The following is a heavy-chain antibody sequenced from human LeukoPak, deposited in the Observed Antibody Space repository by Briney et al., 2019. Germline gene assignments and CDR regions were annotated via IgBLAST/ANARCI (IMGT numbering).Heavy chain of an antibody. Sequence: GGSLRLSCAASEFTFTSYSMSWVRQAPGKGLEWVSTISNSGDATYYADSVKGRFTISRDNSKNTLYLQMNSLRAEDTAVYYCAKAPPYKKYFDYWGQGTLVTVSS. CDR1: EFTFTSYS. D-gene: IGHD1-1*01. V-gene: IGHV3-23*01. CDR3: AKAPPYKKYFDY. J-gene: IGHJ4*02. CDR2: ISNSGDAT.